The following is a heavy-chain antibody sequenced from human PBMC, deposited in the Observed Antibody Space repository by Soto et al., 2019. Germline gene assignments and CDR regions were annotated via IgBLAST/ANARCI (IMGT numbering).Heavy chain of an antibody. CDR2: IYHSGST. CDR1: GGSISSGGYS. Sequence: QLQLQESGSGLVKPSQTLSLTCAVSGGSISSGGYSWSWIRQPPGKGLEWIGYIYHSGSTYYNPALKSRDTISVVSSKNQFSLKLSSVTAADTAVYSCARAIDSLFDYWGQRTLVPVSS. V-gene: IGHV4-30-2*01. D-gene: IGHD2-15*01. J-gene: IGHJ4*02. CDR3: ARAIDSLFDY.